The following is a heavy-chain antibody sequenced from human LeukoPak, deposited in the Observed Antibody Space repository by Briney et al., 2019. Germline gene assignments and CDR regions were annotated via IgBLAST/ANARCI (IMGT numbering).Heavy chain of an antibody. J-gene: IGHJ4*02. CDR1: GFTFEDYA. V-gene: IGHV3-9*01. CDR2: ISWNSGSI. D-gene: IGHD5-18*01. CDR3: AKAPASGYGTPCYFDY. Sequence: PGRSLRLSCAASGFTFEDYAMHWVRQAPGEGLEWVSGISWNSGSIGYADSVKGRFTISRDNAKNSLYLQMNSLRAEDTALYYCAKAPASGYGTPCYFDYWGQGTLVTVSS.